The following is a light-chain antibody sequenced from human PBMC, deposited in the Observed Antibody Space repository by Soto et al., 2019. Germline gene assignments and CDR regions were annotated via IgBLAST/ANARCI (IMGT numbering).Light chain of an antibody. CDR2: LGS. V-gene: IGKV2-28*01. J-gene: IGKJ1*01. CDR1: QSLLHSNGYNY. CDR3: MQALQTPT. Sequence: DIVMTQSPLSLPVTPGEPASISCRSSQSLLHSNGYNYLDWYLQKPGQSPQLLIYLGSNRASGVPDRFSGSGSGTDFTLKISRVEAXXXGVYYCMQALQTPTFGQGTKVEIK.